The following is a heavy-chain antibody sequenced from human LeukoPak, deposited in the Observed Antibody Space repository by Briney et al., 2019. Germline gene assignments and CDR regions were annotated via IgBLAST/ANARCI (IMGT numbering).Heavy chain of an antibody. CDR2: IYYSGST. CDR3: ARTAVAGTY. Sequence: LETLSLTCTVSGGSISSSSYYWGWIRQPPGKGLEWIGSIYYSGSTYYNPSLKSRVTISVDTSKNQFSLKLSSVTAADTAVYYCARTAVAGTYWGQGTLVTVSS. CDR1: GGSISSSSYY. V-gene: IGHV4-39*07. D-gene: IGHD6-19*01. J-gene: IGHJ4*02.